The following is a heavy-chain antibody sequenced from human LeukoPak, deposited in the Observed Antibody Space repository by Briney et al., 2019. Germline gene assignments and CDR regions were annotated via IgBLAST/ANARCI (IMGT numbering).Heavy chain of an antibody. CDR1: GFTFGSYT. CDR3: ARFAAGGSYYYYMDV. J-gene: IGHJ6*03. V-gene: IGHV3-48*01. CDR2: IGTSSTTI. Sequence: GGSLRLPCAASGFTFGSYTMNWVRQPPGKGLEWVSNIGTSSTTIYYADSVKGRFTISRDNAKNSLYLQMNSLRADDTAVYYCARFAAGGSYYYYMDVWGKGTTVTVSS. D-gene: IGHD6-25*01.